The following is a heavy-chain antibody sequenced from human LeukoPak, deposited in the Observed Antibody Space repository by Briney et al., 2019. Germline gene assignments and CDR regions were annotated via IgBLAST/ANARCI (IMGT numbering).Heavy chain of an antibody. CDR1: GGSFSSYY. CDR2: INHSGST. CDR3: ARLVDMVRGVRADYYYYMDV. D-gene: IGHD3-10*01. Sequence: SETLSLTCAVYGGSFSSYYWTWIRQSPGKGLEWIGEINHSGSTKYNPSLKSRVTISVDTSKNQFSLKLSSVTAADTAVYYCARLVDMVRGVRADYYYYMDVWGKGTTVTISS. J-gene: IGHJ6*03. V-gene: IGHV4-34*01.